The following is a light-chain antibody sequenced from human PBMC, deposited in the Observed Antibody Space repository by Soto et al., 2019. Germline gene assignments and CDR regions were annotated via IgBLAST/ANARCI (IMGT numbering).Light chain of an antibody. CDR1: SSDVGGYNY. Sequence: QSALTQPASVSGSPGQSITISCTGTSSDVGGYNYVSWYQQHPGKAPKLMIYEVSNRPSGVSNRFSGSKSGNTASLTISGLQAEDEAHYYCSSYTSSSTRLYVFGTGTKLTVL. V-gene: IGLV2-14*01. CDR2: EVS. J-gene: IGLJ1*01. CDR3: SSYTSSSTRLYV.